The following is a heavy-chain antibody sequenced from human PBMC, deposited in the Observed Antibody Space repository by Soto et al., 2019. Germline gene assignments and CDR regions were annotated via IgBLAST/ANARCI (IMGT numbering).Heavy chain of an antibody. CDR3: ARGRGGLPGRVVVADIEAKRKTYGMDV. CDR1: GGSFSGYY. J-gene: IGHJ6*02. Sequence: SETLSLTCAVYGGSFSGYYWSWIRQPPGKGLEWIGEINHSGSTNYNPSLKSRVTISVDTSKNQFSLKLSSVTAADTAVYYCARGRGGLPGRVVVADIEAKRKTYGMDVWGQGTTVTVSS. V-gene: IGHV4-34*01. D-gene: IGHD2-15*01. CDR2: INHSGST.